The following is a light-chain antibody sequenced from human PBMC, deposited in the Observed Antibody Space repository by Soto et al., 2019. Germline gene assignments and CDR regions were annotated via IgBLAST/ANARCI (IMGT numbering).Light chain of an antibody. J-gene: IGKJ4*01. Sequence: DIQMTQSPSSGSASVGERLTITCRASQGISGWLAWYQQKPGKAPNLLIYDASTLRNGVPSRFSGSGSGTYFTLTISNLQPEDFATYYCQQGNSFPLTFGGGTKVDIK. CDR3: QQGNSFPLT. CDR1: QGISGW. CDR2: DAS. V-gene: IGKV1-12*01.